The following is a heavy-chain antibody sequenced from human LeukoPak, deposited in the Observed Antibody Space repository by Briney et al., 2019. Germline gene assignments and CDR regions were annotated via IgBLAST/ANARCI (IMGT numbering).Heavy chain of an antibody. CDR1: GYTFTSYA. V-gene: IGHV1-18*01. J-gene: IGHJ4*02. D-gene: IGHD3-22*01. CDR2: ISAYNGNT. Sequence: ASVKVSCKASGYTFTSYAMNWVRQAPGQGLEWMGWISAYNGNTNYAQKLQGRVTMTTDTSTSTAYMELRSLRSDDTAVYYCAREGYYYDSSGYYDYWGQGTLVTVSS. CDR3: AREGYYYDSSGYYDY.